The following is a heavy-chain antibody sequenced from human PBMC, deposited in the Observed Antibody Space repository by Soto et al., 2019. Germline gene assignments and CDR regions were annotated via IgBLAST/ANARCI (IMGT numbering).Heavy chain of an antibody. Sequence: WGSLRLSCAASGFTFSSYAISFFRHSPFKGLEWVSAISGSGGSTYYADSVKGRFTISRDNSKNTLYLQMNSLRAEDTAVYYCAKIDDFWSGYYRDFDYWGQGTLVTVSS. V-gene: IGHV3-23*01. D-gene: IGHD3-3*01. CDR1: GFTFSSYA. CDR3: AKIDDFWSGYYRDFDY. CDR2: ISGSGGST. J-gene: IGHJ4*02.